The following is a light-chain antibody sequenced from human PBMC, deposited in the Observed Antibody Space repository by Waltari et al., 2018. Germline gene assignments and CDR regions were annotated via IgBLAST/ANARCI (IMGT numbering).Light chain of an antibody. Sequence: QSVLTQPPSASGTPGQRVTISCSGSSSNIGSNTVNWYQQLPGTAPKLLIYSINLRPSGVPDRFSGSKSGTSASLAISGLQSEDEADYYCAAWDDSLNGFYVFGTGTKVTVL. CDR2: SIN. V-gene: IGLV1-44*01. CDR1: SSNIGSNT. J-gene: IGLJ1*01. CDR3: AAWDDSLNGFYV.